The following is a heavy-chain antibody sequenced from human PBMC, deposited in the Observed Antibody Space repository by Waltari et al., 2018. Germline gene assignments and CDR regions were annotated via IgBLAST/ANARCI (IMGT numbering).Heavy chain of an antibody. CDR3: ARHVGVYDRVDLGAFDI. V-gene: IGHV5-51*01. Sequence: EVQLVQSGAEVKKPGESLQISCKGSGYRFTSYWIGWVRQMPGKGLEWMGIIYPGDSDTRYSPSFQGQVTISADKSISTAYLQWGSLKASDTAMYYCARHVGVYDRVDLGAFDIWGQGTMVTVSS. J-gene: IGHJ3*02. CDR1: GYRFTSYW. D-gene: IGHD3-22*01. CDR2: IYPGDSDT.